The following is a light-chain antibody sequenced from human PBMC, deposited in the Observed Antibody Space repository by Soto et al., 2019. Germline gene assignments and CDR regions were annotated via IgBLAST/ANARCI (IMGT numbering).Light chain of an antibody. CDR3: QSFDSSLSGWV. J-gene: IGLJ3*02. CDR2: RST. Sequence: QSVLTQPPSVSGAPGQRVTISCTGSSSNIGSASEVHWYQQVPGTPPKLLTKRSTIRPSDRFSGSKSGTSASLAITGLQADDEADYYCQSFDSSLSGWVFGGGTKVTVL. CDR1: SSNIGSASE. V-gene: IGLV1-40*01.